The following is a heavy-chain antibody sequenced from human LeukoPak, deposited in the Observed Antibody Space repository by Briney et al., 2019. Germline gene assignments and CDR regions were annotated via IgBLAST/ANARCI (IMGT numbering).Heavy chain of an antibody. CDR1: GYSFTSYW. V-gene: IGHV5-51*01. J-gene: IGHJ4*02. Sequence: GESLKISCKGSGYSFTSYWIGWVRQMPGKGLEWMGIIYPGDSDTRYSPSFQGQVTISADKSISTAYMELSRLRSDDTAVYYCARGGGYSGYDLRGWASDWGQGTLVTVSS. CDR3: ARGGGYSGYDLRGWASD. D-gene: IGHD5-12*01. CDR2: IYPGDSDT.